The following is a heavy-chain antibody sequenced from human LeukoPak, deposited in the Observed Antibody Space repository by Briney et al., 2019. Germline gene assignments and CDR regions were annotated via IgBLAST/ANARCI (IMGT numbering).Heavy chain of an antibody. CDR2: IDPTDSYT. J-gene: IGHJ4*02. CDR1: GYTFTNSW. Sequence: GESLKISCKASGYTFTNSWISWVRQMPGKGLEWMGRIDPTDSYTNYSPSFKGHVTISADKSISTVYLQWSSLKASDTAMYYCARHSAGIVVAGKWGQGTLVTVSS. D-gene: IGHD6-19*01. CDR3: ARHSAGIVVAGK. V-gene: IGHV5-10-1*01.